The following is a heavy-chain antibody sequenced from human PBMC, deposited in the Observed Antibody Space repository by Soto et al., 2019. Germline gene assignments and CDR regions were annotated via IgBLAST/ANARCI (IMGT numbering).Heavy chain of an antibody. J-gene: IGHJ4*02. Sequence: SVKGCCTTAGYTFTGPYMHWVRQAPGQGLEWMGIINPSGGSTSYAKKFQGRVTMTRDTSTSTVYMELSSLRSEDTAVYYCARDLGANSGFDYWGQGTMVRVSS. CDR1: GYTFTGPY. CDR2: INPSGGST. V-gene: IGHV1-46*01. CDR3: ARDLGANSGFDY. D-gene: IGHD1-26*01.